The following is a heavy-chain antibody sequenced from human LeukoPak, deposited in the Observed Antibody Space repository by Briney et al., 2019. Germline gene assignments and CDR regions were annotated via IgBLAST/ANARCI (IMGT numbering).Heavy chain of an antibody. Sequence: GRSLRLSCAAPGFTFGSYGMHWVRQAPGKGLEWVAVISYDGSNKYYADSVKGRFTISRDNSKNTLYLQMNSLRAEDTAVYYCAKDYNTDTAPFDYWGQGTLVTVSS. CDR1: GFTFGSYG. CDR2: ISYDGSNK. V-gene: IGHV3-30*18. J-gene: IGHJ4*02. D-gene: IGHD5-18*01. CDR3: AKDYNTDTAPFDY.